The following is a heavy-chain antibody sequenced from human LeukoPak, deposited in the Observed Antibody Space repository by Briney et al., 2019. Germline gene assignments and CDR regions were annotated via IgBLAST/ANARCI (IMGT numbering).Heavy chain of an antibody. CDR2: IYSGGST. D-gene: IGHD3-22*01. CDR3: ARESGYPDY. J-gene: IGHJ4*02. CDR1: GFTLSSNY. V-gene: IGHV3-66*01. Sequence: GGSLRLSCAASGFTLSSNYMSWVRQAPGKGLEWVSVIYSGGSTYYSDSVKGRSTISRDNSKNTLYLQMNSLRAEDTAVYYCARESGYPDYWGQGTLVTVSS.